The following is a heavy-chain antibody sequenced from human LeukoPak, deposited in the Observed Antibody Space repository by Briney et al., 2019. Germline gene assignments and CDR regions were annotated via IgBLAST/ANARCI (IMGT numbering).Heavy chain of an antibody. D-gene: IGHD3-9*01. CDR2: INPNSGGT. J-gene: IGHJ5*02. Sequence: GASVKVSCKASGYTFTSYGISWVRQAPGQGLEWMGWINPNSGGTNYAQKFQGWVTMTRDTSISTAYMELSRLRSDDTAVYYCARSLWYYDILTGYHNWFDPWGQGTLVTVSS. CDR3: ARSLWYYDILTGYHNWFDP. V-gene: IGHV1-2*04. CDR1: GYTFTSYG.